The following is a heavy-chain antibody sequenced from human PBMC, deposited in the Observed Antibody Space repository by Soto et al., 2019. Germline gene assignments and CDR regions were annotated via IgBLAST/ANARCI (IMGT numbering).Heavy chain of an antibody. CDR1: GFTFSNYP. CDR2: ISAGDDRT. Sequence: EVQVSESGGGLVQPGGSLRLSCATSGFTFSNYPMNWVRQAPGKGLEWVSGISAGDDRTYYADSVKGRFTIFRDNSKNSVSLRMNSLRVEDPAVYYCATRVWGQGTLVTVSS. CDR3: ATRV. J-gene: IGHJ4*02. V-gene: IGHV3-23*01.